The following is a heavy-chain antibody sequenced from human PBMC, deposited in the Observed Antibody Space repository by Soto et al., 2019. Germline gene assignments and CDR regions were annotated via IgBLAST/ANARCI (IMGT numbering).Heavy chain of an antibody. J-gene: IGHJ6*03. CDR3: ARGHRVVVGPAAKARYYYYMDV. CDR2: MNPNSGNT. CDR1: GYTFTSYD. D-gene: IGHD2-2*01. Sequence: SVKVSCKASGYTFTSYDINWVRQATGQGLEWMGWMNPNSGNTGYAQKFQGRVTMTRNTSISTAYMELSSLRSEDTAVYYCARGHRVVVGPAAKARYYYYMDVWGKGTKVTVSS. V-gene: IGHV1-8*01.